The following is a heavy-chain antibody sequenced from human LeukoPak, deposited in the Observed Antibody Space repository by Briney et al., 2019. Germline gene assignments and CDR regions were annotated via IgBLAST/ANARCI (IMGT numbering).Heavy chain of an antibody. CDR1: GFTFTHYL. Sequence: GASVKISCKSSGFTFTHYLLHWVRQAPGQGLEWVGRIAPSVDTTNYAQRFRDRVTMTRDTSTSTVYMELSSLRSEDTAVYYCVREESGGYFDYWGQGTLVTVSS. CDR2: IAPSVDTT. CDR3: VREESGGYFDY. D-gene: IGHD2-8*02. V-gene: IGHV1-46*01. J-gene: IGHJ4*02.